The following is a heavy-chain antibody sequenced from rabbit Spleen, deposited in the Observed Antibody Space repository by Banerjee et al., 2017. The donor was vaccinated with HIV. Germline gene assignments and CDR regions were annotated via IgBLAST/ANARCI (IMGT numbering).Heavy chain of an antibody. D-gene: IGHD2-1*01. CDR3: AISQYDNSGDCNL. Sequence: QSLVEAGGDLVKHGASLTLTCSASGVSFSCSYYMSWVRQAPGKGLELIACIYTISGRTWYASWAKGRFTISRSTSLNTVDLQLTSLTAADTATYFCAISQYDNSGDCNLWGQGTLVTVS. CDR1: GVSFSCSYY. CDR2: IYTISGRT. J-gene: IGHJ4*01. V-gene: IGHV1S43*01.